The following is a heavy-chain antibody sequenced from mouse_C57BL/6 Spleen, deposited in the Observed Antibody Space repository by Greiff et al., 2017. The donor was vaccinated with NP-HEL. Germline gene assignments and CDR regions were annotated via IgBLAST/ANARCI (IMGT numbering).Heavy chain of an antibody. J-gene: IGHJ1*03. CDR2: INYDGSST. Sequence: DVQLVESEGGLVQPGSSMKLSCTASGFTFSDYYMAWVRQVPEKGLEWVANINYDGSSTYYLDSLKSRFIISRDNAKNILYLQMSSLKSEDTATYYCARGGLLRYFDVWGTGTTVTVSS. CDR3: ARGGLLRYFDV. CDR1: GFTFSDYY. D-gene: IGHD2-3*01. V-gene: IGHV5-16*01.